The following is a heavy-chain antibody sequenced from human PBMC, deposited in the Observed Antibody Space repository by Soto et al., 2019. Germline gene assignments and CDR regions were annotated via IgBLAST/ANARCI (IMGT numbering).Heavy chain of an antibody. J-gene: IGHJ6*02. CDR1: GDSVASNSAA. D-gene: IGHD2-15*01. CDR2: TYYRSKWYD. Sequence: SQTLSLTCAISGDSVASNSAAWNWVRQSPSRGLEWLGRTYYRSKWYDDYAVSVKSRITIKPDTSKNQFSLQLNSVTPEDSALYYCTRGAGRGYCTGNTCYSPYNYYGMDVWGQGTTVTV. CDR3: TRGAGRGYCTGNTCYSPYNYYGMDV. V-gene: IGHV6-1*01.